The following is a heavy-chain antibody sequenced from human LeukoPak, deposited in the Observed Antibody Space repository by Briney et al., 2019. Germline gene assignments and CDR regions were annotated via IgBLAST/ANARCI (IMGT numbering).Heavy chain of an antibody. CDR2: IYYSGRT. CDR1: GGSITSGADC. CDR3: ARLQRPVGPNHVF. V-gene: IGHV4-30-4*01. Sequence: PAETQTLICTVSGGSITSGADCWSWIRQPPGKGLECIGYIYYSGRTYYNPSLKSRVTISVDTSKNQFSLKLSSVTAADTAVYYWARLQRPVGPNHVFWGQGNLSTVSS. D-gene: IGHD1-14*01. J-gene: IGHJ4*02.